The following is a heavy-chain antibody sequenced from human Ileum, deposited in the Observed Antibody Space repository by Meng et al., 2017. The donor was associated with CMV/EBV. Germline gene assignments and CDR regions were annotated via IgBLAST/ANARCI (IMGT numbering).Heavy chain of an antibody. CDR2: IYYSGST. CDR3: ARVEGDLWSGYKKYYLDY. Sequence: IISGGQCWSWIRQHPGKGLEWIGYIYYSGSTHYNPSLKSRATISVDTSRNQFFLKLRSVTAADTAVYYCARVEGDLWSGYKKYYLDYWGQGTLVTVSS. D-gene: IGHD3-3*01. CDR1: IISGGQC. J-gene: IGHJ4*02. V-gene: IGHV4-31*02.